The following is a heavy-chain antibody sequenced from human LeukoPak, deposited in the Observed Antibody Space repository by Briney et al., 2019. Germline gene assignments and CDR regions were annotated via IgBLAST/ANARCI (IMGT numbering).Heavy chain of an antibody. CDR3: AGQYSSGWYGLFDY. J-gene: IGHJ4*02. CDR2: IYYSGST. Sequence: PSETLSLTCTVSGGSISSSSYYWGWIRQPPGKGLEWIGSIYYSGSTYYNPSLKNRVTISVNTSKNQFSLKLSSVTAADTAVYYCAGQYSSGWYGLFDYWGQGTLVTVSS. CDR1: GGSISSSSYY. D-gene: IGHD6-19*01. V-gene: IGHV4-39*01.